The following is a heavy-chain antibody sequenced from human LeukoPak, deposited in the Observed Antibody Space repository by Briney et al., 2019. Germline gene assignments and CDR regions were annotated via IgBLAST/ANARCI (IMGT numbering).Heavy chain of an antibody. V-gene: IGHV5-10-1*01. CDR3: ASPPLSYDSSGYYHY. D-gene: IGHD3-22*01. J-gene: IGHJ4*02. Sequence: GESLKISCKGSGYSFTSYWISWVRQMPGKGLEWMGRIDPSDSYTNYSPSFQGHVTISADKSISTAYLQWSSLKASDTAMYYCASPPLSYDSSGYYHYWGQGTLVTVSS. CDR2: IDPSDSYT. CDR1: GYSFTSYW.